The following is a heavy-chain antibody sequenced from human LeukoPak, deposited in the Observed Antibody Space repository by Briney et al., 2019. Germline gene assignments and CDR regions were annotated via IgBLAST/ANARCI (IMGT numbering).Heavy chain of an antibody. CDR3: AKSHDSSGYYRYLFDY. J-gene: IGHJ4*02. CDR1: GFTFSSYA. V-gene: IGHV3-23*01. D-gene: IGHD3-22*01. Sequence: GGSLRLSCAASGFTFSSYAMSWVRQAPGKGLEWVSAISGSGGSTCYADSVKGRFTISRDNSKNTLYLQMNSLRAEDTAVYYCAKSHDSSGYYRYLFDYWGQGTLVTVSS. CDR2: ISGSGGST.